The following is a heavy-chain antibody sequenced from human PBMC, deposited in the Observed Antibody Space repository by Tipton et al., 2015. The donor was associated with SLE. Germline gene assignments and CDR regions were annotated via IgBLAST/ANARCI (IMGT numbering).Heavy chain of an antibody. CDR3: ATAGGGY. V-gene: IGHV4-59*04. J-gene: IGHJ4*02. D-gene: IGHD6-13*01. Sequence: TLSLTCTVYGGSFSGYSWSWIRQPPGKGLEWIGYIYYSGSTYYNPSLKSRVTISVDTSKNQFSLKLSSVTAADTAVYYCATAGGGYWGQGTLVTVSS. CDR2: IYYSGST. CDR1: GGSFSGYS.